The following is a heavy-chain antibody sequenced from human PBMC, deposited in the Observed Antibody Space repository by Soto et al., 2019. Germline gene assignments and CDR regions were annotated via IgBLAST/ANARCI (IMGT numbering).Heavy chain of an antibody. J-gene: IGHJ4*02. D-gene: IGHD3-9*01. CDR3: ARSTYYDILTGYSTFDY. CDR2: IYYSGST. Sequence: PSXTLSLTCTVSGGSVSSGSYYWSWIRQPPGKGLEWIGYIYYSGSTNYNPSLKSRVTISVDTSKNQFSLKLSSVTAADTAVYYCARSTYYDILTGYSTFDYWGQGTLVTVSS. CDR1: GGSVSSGSYY. V-gene: IGHV4-61*01.